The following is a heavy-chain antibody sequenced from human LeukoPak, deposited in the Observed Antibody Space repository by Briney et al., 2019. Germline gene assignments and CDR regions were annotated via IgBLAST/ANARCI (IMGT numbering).Heavy chain of an antibody. J-gene: IGHJ4*02. CDR3: ARTIVGATLAFYFDH. CDR1: GGSISSYY. Sequence: SETLSLTCTVSGGSISSYYWSWIRQPPGKGLEWIGYIYYSGSTNYNPSLRSRVTVSVDTSKNQFSLKLSSVTAADTAVYYCARTIVGATLAFYFDHWGQGTPVTVSS. V-gene: IGHV4-59*01. CDR2: IYYSGST. D-gene: IGHD1-26*01.